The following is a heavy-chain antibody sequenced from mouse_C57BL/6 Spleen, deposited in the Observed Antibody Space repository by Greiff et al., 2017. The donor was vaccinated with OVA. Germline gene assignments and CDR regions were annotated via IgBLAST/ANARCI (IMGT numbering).Heavy chain of an antibody. D-gene: IGHD2-4*01. J-gene: IGHJ3*01. CDR3: AKRASYYDYEAWFAY. V-gene: IGHV1-55*01. CDR2: IYPGSGST. Sequence: QVQLKQPGAELVKPGASVKMSCKASGYTFTSYWITWVKQRPGQGLEWIGDIYPGSGSTNYNEKFKSKATLTVDTSSSTAYMQLSSLTSEDSAVYYCAKRASYYDYEAWFAYWGQGTLVTVSA. CDR1: GYTFTSYW.